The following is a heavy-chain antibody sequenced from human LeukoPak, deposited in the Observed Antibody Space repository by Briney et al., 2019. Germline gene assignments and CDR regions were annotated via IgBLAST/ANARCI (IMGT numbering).Heavy chain of an antibody. V-gene: IGHV1-69*02. D-gene: IGHD3-22*01. J-gene: IGHJ4*02. CDR3: ASRPYDSSGYYYSYFDY. CDR1: GGTFSSYN. Sequence: SVKVSCKASGGTFSSYNINWVRQAPGQGLEWMGRIIPILGIANYTQRFQGRVTITADKSTSTAYMELSSLTSEDTAVYYCASRPYDSSGYYYSYFDYWGRGTLVTVSS. CDR2: IIPILGIA.